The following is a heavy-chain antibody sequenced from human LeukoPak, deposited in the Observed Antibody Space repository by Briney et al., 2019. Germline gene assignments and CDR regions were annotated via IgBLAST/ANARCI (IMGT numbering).Heavy chain of an antibody. D-gene: IGHD3-22*01. CDR3: AYSSDFQQH. Sequence: SQTLSLTCAVYGGSFSGYYWSWIRQPPGKGLEWIGEINHSGSTNYNPSLKSRVTISVDTSKNQFSLKLSSVTAADTAVYYCAYSSDFQQHWGQGTLVTVSS. CDR2: INHSGST. V-gene: IGHV4-34*01. J-gene: IGHJ1*01. CDR1: GGSFSGYY.